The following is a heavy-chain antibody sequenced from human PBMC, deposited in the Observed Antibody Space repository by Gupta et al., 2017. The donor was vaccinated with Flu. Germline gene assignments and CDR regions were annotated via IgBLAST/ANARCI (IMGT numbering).Heavy chain of an antibody. CDR2: INHSGST. CDR3: ARGESTPAFDI. V-gene: IGHV4-34*01. Sequence: GGSFSGYYWSWNRQPPGKGLEWIGEINHSGSTNYNPSLKSRVTISVDASKNQFSLKLSSVTAADTAVYYCARGESTPAFDIWGQGTMVTVSA. CDR1: GGSFSGYY. J-gene: IGHJ3*02. D-gene: IGHD1-1*01.